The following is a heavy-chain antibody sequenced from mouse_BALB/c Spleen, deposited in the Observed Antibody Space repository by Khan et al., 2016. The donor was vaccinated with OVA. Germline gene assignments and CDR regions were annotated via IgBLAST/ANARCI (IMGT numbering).Heavy chain of an antibody. V-gene: IGHV1-4*01. CDR2: IHPSTGQT. J-gene: IGHJ1*01. Sequence: VELVESGAELAKPGASVKMSCKASGYTFTAYLMHWVKEGPGQGLEWIGYIHPSTGQTEYNQKFKDKATLTADKSSSTAYMQLSSLSSEDSAVYYGARRILLRSYWYFDVWGAGTTVTVSS. CDR3: ARRILLRSYWYFDV. D-gene: IGHD1-1*01. CDR1: GYTFTAYL.